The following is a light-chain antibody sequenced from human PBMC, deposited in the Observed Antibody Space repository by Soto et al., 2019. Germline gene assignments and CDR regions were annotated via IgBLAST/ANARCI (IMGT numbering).Light chain of an antibody. J-gene: IGKJ1*01. CDR1: QSVTSNY. CDR3: QQYNNWWT. V-gene: IGKV3-15*01. Sequence: EIVLTQSPATLSLSPGERATLSCRASQSVTSNYLAWYQQKPGQAPRLLIYGASTRATGIPARFTGSGSGTEFTLTISSLQFDDSAVYYCQQYNNWWTFGQGTKVDI. CDR2: GAS.